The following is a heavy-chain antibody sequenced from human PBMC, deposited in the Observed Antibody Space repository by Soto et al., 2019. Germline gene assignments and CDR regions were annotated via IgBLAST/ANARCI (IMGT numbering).Heavy chain of an antibody. Sequence: GGSLRLSCAASGFTFSSYGMHWVRQAPGKGLEWVAVIWYDGSNKYYADSVKGRFTISRDNSKNTLYLQMNSLRAEDTAVYYCARERQQLLFDYWGQGTLVTVSS. J-gene: IGHJ4*02. CDR1: GFTFSSYG. CDR3: ARERQQLLFDY. CDR2: IWYDGSNK. V-gene: IGHV3-33*01. D-gene: IGHD6-13*01.